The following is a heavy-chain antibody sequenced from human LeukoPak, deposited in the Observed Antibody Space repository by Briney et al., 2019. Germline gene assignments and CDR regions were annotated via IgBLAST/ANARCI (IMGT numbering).Heavy chain of an antibody. CDR2: IISKADGYAT. D-gene: IGHD1-1*01. Sequence: QSGGSLKLSCAACGLTFSGAHMQWAPHASGKGLEWGGRIISKADGYATAYPASTKGIFTISRDDSKNTAYLQMSSPKTADTAVYVCSTAVRTRFDYWGQGIPVTVSS. CDR1: GLTFSGAH. CDR3: STAVRTRFDY. J-gene: IGHJ4*02. V-gene: IGHV3-73*01.